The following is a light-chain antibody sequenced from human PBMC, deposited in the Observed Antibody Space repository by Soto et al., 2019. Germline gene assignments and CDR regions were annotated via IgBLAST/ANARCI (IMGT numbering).Light chain of an antibody. V-gene: IGLV2-23*01. Sequence: QSFLTQPASVSGSPGQSITISCTGTSSDVGSYDLVSWYQHHPGSAPKPMIYEGTERPSGISNRFSGSKSGNTASLTISGLQAEDEADYYCCSYAGSNTYVIFGGGTKVTVL. CDR2: EGT. J-gene: IGLJ2*01. CDR1: SSDVGSYDL. CDR3: CSYAGSNTYVI.